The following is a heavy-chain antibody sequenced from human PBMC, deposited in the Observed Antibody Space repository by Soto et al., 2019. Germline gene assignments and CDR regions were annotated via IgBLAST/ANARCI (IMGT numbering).Heavy chain of an antibody. CDR3: ARGGADETWQRRCFFEL. Sequence: QVHLVESGGGVVQPGRSLRLSCAASGFTFNSFAMHWVRQAPGKGLQWVALISYDGSSKYYADSVKGRFTISRDNSMNTVGLETETLRPEDTAVYHCARGGADETWQRRCFFELWGLASLVTVSS. V-gene: IGHV3-30*04. D-gene: IGHD1-26*01. CDR1: GFTFNSFA. CDR2: ISYDGSSK. J-gene: IGHJ4*03.